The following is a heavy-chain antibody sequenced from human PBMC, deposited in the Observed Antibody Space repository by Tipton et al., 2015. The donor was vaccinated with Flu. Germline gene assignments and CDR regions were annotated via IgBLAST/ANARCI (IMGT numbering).Heavy chain of an antibody. CDR3: ARVLAGHFGEGYFFDY. J-gene: IGHJ4*02. CDR2: IYSSGST. V-gene: IGHV4-59*01. Sequence: TLSLTCSVSGGSITNYYWSWIRQPPGKGLEWIGYIYSSGSTTYNPSLKSRVSMSADTSMNQFSLRLNSMTAADTAIYYCARVLAGHFGEGYFFDYWGQGALVTVSP. CDR1: GGSITNYY. D-gene: IGHD3-10*01.